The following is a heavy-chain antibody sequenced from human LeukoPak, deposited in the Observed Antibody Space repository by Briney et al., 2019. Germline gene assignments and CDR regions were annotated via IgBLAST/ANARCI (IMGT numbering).Heavy chain of an antibody. D-gene: IGHD1-26*01. J-gene: IGHJ4*02. CDR1: GGSFSGYY. CDR2: INHSGST. CDR3: ARFNSGSYQHYFDY. V-gene: IGHV4-34*01. Sequence: SETLSLTCAVYGGSFSGYYWSWLRQPPGKRLEWIGEINHSGSTNYNPSLKSRVTISVDTSKNQFSLKLSSVTAADTAVYYCARFNSGSYQHYFDYWGQGTLVTVSS.